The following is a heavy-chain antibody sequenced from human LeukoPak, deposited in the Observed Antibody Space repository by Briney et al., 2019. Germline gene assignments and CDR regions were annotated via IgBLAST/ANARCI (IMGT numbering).Heavy chain of an antibody. CDR2: IKQDGSEK. CDR1: GFTFSSYW. V-gene: IGHV3-7*01. Sequence: GGSLRLSCAASGFTFSSYWMSWVRQAPGKGLEWVANIKQDGSEKYYVDSVKGRFTISRVNAKNSLYLQMNSLRAEDTAVYYCARDPNEGVVVITPYFDYWGQGTLVTVSS. D-gene: IGHD3-22*01. CDR3: ARDPNEGVVVITPYFDY. J-gene: IGHJ4*02.